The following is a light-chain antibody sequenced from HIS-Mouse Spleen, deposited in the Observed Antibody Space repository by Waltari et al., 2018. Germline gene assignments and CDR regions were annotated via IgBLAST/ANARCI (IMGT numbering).Light chain of an antibody. CDR1: QGISSY. CDR3: QQYYSYRFT. Sequence: AIRMTQSPSSFSASTGDRVTITCRASQGISSYLAWYQQKPGKAPKLLIYAASTFQSGVPSRFSGSGSGTDFTLTISCLQSEDFATYYCQQYYSYRFTFGPGTKVDIK. J-gene: IGKJ3*01. CDR2: AAS. V-gene: IGKV1-8*01.